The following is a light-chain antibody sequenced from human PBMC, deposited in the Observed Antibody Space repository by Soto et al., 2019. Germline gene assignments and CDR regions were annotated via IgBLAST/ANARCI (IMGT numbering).Light chain of an antibody. J-gene: IGKJ1*01. CDR3: QQYNNWPPRWT. Sequence: EIVMTQSPATLSLSPGERATLSCRASQSVSSNLAWYQQKPGQAPRLLVYGASTRATGIPARFSGSGSGTEFTLTISSLQSEDFAVYYCQQYNNWPPRWTFGQGTKVEIK. V-gene: IGKV3-15*01. CDR2: GAS. CDR1: QSVSSN.